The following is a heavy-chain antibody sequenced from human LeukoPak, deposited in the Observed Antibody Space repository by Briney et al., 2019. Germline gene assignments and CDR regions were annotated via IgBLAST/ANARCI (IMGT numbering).Heavy chain of an antibody. Sequence: GGSLRLSCAASGFTFSSYAMSWVRLAPGKGLEWVSAISGSGGSTYYADSVKGRLTISRDNSKNTLYLQMNSLGAEDTAVYYCAREESGISIFGVVIFWGQGTLVTVSS. J-gene: IGHJ4*02. CDR2: ISGSGGST. V-gene: IGHV3-23*01. CDR1: GFTFSSYA. D-gene: IGHD3-3*01. CDR3: AREESGISIFGVVIF.